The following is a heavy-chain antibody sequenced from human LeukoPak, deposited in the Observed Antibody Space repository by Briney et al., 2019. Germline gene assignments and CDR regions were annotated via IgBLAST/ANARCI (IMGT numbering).Heavy chain of an antibody. CDR1: GGSISSSSYY. V-gene: IGHV4-39*07. CDR3: ARVSWFPGTSYYYMDV. CDR2: IYYSGST. D-gene: IGHD1-1*01. Sequence: SETLSLTCTVSGGSISSSSYYWGWIRQPPGKGLEWIGSIYYSGSTYYNPSLKSRVTISVDASKNQFSLKLSSVTAADTAVYFCARVSWFPGTSYYYMDVWGKGTTVTVSS. J-gene: IGHJ6*03.